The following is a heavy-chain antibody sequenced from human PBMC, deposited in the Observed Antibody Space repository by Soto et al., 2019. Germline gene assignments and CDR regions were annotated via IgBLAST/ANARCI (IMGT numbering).Heavy chain of an antibody. CDR1: GGTFSSYT. CDR3: AAGGLNYYYYMDV. J-gene: IGHJ6*03. Sequence: QVQLVQSGAEVKKPGSSVKVSCKASGGTFSSYTISWVRQAPGQGLEWMGRIIPILGIANYAQKFQGRVTITADKSTSTAYMELCSLRSEDTAVYYCAAGGLNYYYYMDVWGKGTTVTVSS. CDR2: IIPILGIA. D-gene: IGHD3-10*01. V-gene: IGHV1-69*02.